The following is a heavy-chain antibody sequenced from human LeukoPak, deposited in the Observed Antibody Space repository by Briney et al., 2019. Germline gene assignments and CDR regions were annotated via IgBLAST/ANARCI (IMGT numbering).Heavy chain of an antibody. CDR3: AKISIRITGPEEDP. J-gene: IGHJ5*02. D-gene: IGHD1-20*01. Sequence: GGSLRLSCAASGFTFSSYAMNWVRQAPGKGLEWVSSISTSINDIYYADSVKGRFTISRDNAKNSLYLQMNSLRAEDTAVYYCAKISIRITGPEEDPWGQGTLVTVSS. CDR2: ISTSINDI. V-gene: IGHV3-21*01. CDR1: GFTFSSYA.